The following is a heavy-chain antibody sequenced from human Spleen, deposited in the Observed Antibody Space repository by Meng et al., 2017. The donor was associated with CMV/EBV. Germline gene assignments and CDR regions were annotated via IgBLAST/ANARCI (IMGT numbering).Heavy chain of an antibody. Sequence: GSLRLSCTVSGGSISSYYWSWIRQPPGKGLEWIGYIYYSGSTNYNPSLKSRVTISVDTSKNQFSLKLSSVTAADTAVYYGARERAGYSYGRLFYYGMDVWGQGTTVTVSS. V-gene: IGHV4-59*01. J-gene: IGHJ6*02. CDR3: ARERAGYSYGRLFYYGMDV. CDR1: GGSISSYY. CDR2: IYYSGST. D-gene: IGHD5-18*01.